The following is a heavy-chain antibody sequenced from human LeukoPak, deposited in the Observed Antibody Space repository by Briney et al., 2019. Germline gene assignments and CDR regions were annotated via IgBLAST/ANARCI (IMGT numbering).Heavy chain of an antibody. D-gene: IGHD3-10*01. CDR1: GFTFSSYA. Sequence: GGSLRLSCAASGFTFSSYAMHWVRQAPGKGLEWVAVISYDGSNKYYADSVKGRFTICRDNSKNTLYLQMNSLRAEDTAVYYCARANYYGSGSYYYYGMDVWGKGTTVTVSS. J-gene: IGHJ6*04. CDR3: ARANYYGSGSYYYYGMDV. V-gene: IGHV3-30*04. CDR2: ISYDGSNK.